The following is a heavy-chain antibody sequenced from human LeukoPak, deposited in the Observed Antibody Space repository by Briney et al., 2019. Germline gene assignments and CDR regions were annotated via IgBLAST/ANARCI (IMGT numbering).Heavy chain of an antibody. J-gene: IGHJ4*02. D-gene: IGHD6-19*01. CDR1: GGSISSSSYY. Sequence: SETLSLTCTVSGGSISSSSYYWGWIRQPPGKGLEWIGSIYDSGSTYYNPSLKRRVTISVDTSKNQFSLKLSSVTAADTAVYYCARQRYSSGWYVFDYWGQGTLVTVSS. CDR3: ARQRYSSGWYVFDY. V-gene: IGHV4-39*01. CDR2: IYDSGST.